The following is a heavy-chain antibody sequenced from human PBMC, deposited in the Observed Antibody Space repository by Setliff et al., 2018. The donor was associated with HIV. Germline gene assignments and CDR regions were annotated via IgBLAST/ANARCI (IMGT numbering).Heavy chain of an antibody. CDR1: GYSFGDYW. V-gene: IGHV5-51*01. Sequence: RGESLKISCRGFGYSFGDYWIGWVRQKPGKGLEWMGIIFPADSDTRVSPSFQGQVSISADRSTYAAFLQWTSLKASDTGMYFCARHRVDTSMLVVKSPGAFDLWGQGTLVTVSS. J-gene: IGHJ3*01. CDR2: IFPADSDT. D-gene: IGHD3-22*01. CDR3: ARHRVDTSMLVVKSPGAFDL.